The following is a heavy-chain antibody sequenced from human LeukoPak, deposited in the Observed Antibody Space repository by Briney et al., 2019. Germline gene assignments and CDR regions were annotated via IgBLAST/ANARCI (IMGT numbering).Heavy chain of an antibody. CDR3: ARQAYDSSGYYLI. J-gene: IGHJ4*02. D-gene: IGHD3-22*01. CDR2: INHSGST. CDR1: GGSISSGGYY. Sequence: SETLSLTCTVSGGSISSGGYYWSWIRQPPGKGLEWIGYINHSGSTYYNPSLKSRVTISADRSKNQFSLKLSSVTAADTAVYYCARQAYDSSGYYLIWGQGTLVTVSS. V-gene: IGHV4-30-2*01.